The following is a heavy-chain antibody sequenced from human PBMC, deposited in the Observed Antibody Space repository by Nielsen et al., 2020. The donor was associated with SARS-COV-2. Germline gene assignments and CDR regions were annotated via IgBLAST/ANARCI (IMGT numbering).Heavy chain of an antibody. CDR2: ISYDGSNK. J-gene: IGHJ6*02. V-gene: IGHV3-30*19. Sequence: GESLKISCAASGFTFSSYGMHWVRQAPGKGLEWVAVISYDGSNKYYADSVKGRFTISRDNSKNTLYLQMNSLRAEDTAVYYCARELGSGMDVWGQGTTVTVSS. CDR3: ARELGSGMDV. CDR1: GFTFSSYG. D-gene: IGHD1-26*01.